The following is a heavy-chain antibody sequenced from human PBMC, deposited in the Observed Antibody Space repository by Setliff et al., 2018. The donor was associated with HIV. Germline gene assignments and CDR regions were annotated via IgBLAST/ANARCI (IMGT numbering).Heavy chain of an antibody. CDR2: SFHSGST. D-gene: IGHD3-3*01. Sequence: SETLSLTCSVAGYSLTRGYYWGWIRQPPGEGLEWIASSFHSGSTYSSASLKSRVTISVDTSKNQFSLRLSSVAAGDTAVYYCARSIVPVASGYYYFEYWGQGTLVTVSS. J-gene: IGHJ4*02. CDR1: GYSLTRGYY. CDR3: ARSIVPVASGYYYFEY. V-gene: IGHV4-38-2*01.